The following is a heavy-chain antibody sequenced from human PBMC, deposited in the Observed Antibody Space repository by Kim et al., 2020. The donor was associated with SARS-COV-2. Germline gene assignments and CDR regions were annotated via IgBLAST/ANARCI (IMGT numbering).Heavy chain of an antibody. Sequence: GGSLRLSCAASGFTFSSYAMNWVRQAPGKGLEWVSIICGGSSCTYYADSVKGRFIISRDDPKNTLYLQMDSLRAEDTAVYYCAKRIGAGGTVYYGMDVWGQGTTVTVSS. CDR3: AKRIGAGGTVYYGMDV. J-gene: IGHJ6*02. CDR2: ICGGSSCT. CDR1: GFTFSSYA. V-gene: IGHV3-23*03. D-gene: IGHD6-13*01.